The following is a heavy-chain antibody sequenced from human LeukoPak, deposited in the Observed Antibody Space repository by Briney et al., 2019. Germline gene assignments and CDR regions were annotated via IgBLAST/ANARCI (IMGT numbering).Heavy chain of an antibody. CDR2: ISSSSSYI. V-gene: IGHV3-21*01. CDR3: ARGGRYSSSWFDY. D-gene: IGHD6-13*01. J-gene: IGHJ4*02. Sequence: GGSLRLSCAASGFTFSSYSMNWVRQAPGKGLEWVSSISSSSSYIYYADSVKGRFIISRDNAKNSLYLQMNSLRAEDTAVYYCARGGRYSSSWFDYWGQGTLVTVSS. CDR1: GFTFSSYS.